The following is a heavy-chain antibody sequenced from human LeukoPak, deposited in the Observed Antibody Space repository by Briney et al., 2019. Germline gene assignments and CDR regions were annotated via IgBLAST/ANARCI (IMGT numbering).Heavy chain of an antibody. CDR1: GYTLTELS. J-gene: IGHJ6*03. V-gene: IGHV1-24*01. Sequence: ASVKVSCKVSGYTLTELSMHWVRQAPGKGLEWMGGFDPEDGETIYAQKFQGRVTMTEDTSTDTAYMELSSLRSEDTAVYYCATDGVSFGVAKRAGRYYYYYMDVWGKGTTVTVSS. CDR2: FDPEDGET. CDR3: ATDGVSFGVAKRAGRYYYYYMDV. D-gene: IGHD3-3*01.